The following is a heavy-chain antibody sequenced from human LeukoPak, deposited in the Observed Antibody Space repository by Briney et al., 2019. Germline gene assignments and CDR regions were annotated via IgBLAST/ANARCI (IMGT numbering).Heavy chain of an antibody. Sequence: PSETLSLTCTVFGGSFTGTWIRHSPGKGLEWIGEINDYTGDTKYNPSLNSRVSISLEKSKNQLSLELRSVTAADTAVYYCARGRIAKIVVVHSFTYGMDVWGQGTTVTVS. V-gene: IGHV4-34*01. CDR3: ARGRIAKIVVVHSFTYGMDV. CDR1: GGSFTG. D-gene: IGHD3-22*01. CDR2: INDYTGDT. J-gene: IGHJ6*02.